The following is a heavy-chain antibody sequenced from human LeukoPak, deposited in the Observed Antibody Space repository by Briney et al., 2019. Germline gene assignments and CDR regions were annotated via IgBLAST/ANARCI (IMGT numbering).Heavy chain of an antibody. CDR2: ISVYNGNT. Sequence: GASVKVSCKASGYTFTNYGITWVRQAPGQGLEWMGWISVYNGNTNYAQKLQGRVTMTTDTSTSTAYMELRSLRSDDTAVYYCARGFAHYDRSNYDYWGQGTLVTVSS. J-gene: IGHJ4*02. V-gene: IGHV1-18*01. D-gene: IGHD3-22*01. CDR3: ARGFAHYDRSNYDY. CDR1: GYTFTNYG.